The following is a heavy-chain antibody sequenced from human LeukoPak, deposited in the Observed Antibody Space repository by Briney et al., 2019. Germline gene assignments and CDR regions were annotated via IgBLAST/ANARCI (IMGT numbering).Heavy chain of an antibody. J-gene: IGHJ4*02. CDR3: TSQITMVRGVVSFDY. CDR2: IRSKANSYAT. D-gene: IGHD3-10*01. CDR1: GFTFSGSA. Sequence: GGSLRLSCADSGFTFSGSAMHWVRQASGKGPEWVGRIRSKANSYATAYAASVKGRFTISRDDSKDTAYLQMNSLKTEDTAVYYCTSQITMVRGVVSFDYWGQGTLVTVSS. V-gene: IGHV3-73*01.